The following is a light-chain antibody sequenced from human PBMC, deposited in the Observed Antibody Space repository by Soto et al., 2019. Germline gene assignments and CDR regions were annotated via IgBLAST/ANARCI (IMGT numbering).Light chain of an antibody. CDR3: AAWDDILKRVV. CDR2: SNN. J-gene: IGLJ2*01. CDR1: SSNIGSNT. Sequence: QSVLTQPPSASGTPGQRVTISCSGSSSNIGSNTVNWYQQLPGTAPKLLIYSNNQRPSGVPDRFSGSKSGTSASLAISGLQSDDEADYYCAAWDDILKRVVFGGGTKLTVL. V-gene: IGLV1-44*01.